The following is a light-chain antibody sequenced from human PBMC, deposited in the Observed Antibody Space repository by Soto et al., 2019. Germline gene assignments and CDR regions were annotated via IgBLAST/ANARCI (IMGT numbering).Light chain of an antibody. CDR3: QQYDNLPVT. CDR2: GAS. V-gene: IGKV3-20*01. J-gene: IGKJ5*01. CDR1: PSVSSSY. Sequence: IVLTQSPGTLSLSPGERATLSCRASPSVSSSYLAWYQQKPGQAPRLLIYGASSRATGIPDKFSGSGSGTDFSLTISRLDPEDIATYYCQQYDNLPVTFGQGTRLEI.